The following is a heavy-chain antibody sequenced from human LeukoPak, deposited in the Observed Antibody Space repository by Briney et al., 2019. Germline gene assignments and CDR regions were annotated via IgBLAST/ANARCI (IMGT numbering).Heavy chain of an antibody. CDR2: IIPIFGTA. Sequence: ASVKVSCKASGGTFSSYAISWVRQAPGQGLEWMGGIIPIFGTANYAQKFQGRVTITTDESTSTAYMELSSLRSEDTAVYYCASRRSGGSQGVFDYWGQGTLVTVSS. D-gene: IGHD1-26*01. CDR3: ASRRSGGSQGVFDY. CDR1: GGTFSSYA. J-gene: IGHJ4*02. V-gene: IGHV1-69*05.